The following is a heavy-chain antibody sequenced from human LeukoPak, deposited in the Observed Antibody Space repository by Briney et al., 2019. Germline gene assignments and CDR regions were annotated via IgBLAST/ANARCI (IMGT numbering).Heavy chain of an antibody. V-gene: IGHV3-7*01. CDR1: GFIFNNYF. J-gene: IGHJ4*02. D-gene: IGHD3-16*01. CDR2: IKPDGSKS. CDR3: ARWGVVWGIDY. Sequence: AGGSLRLSCAASGFIFNNYFMSWVRQAPGKGLEWVANIKPDGSKSYYIDSVKGRFTLSRDNAKNSLDLQMNSLRAEDTAVYYCARWGVVWGIDYWGQGTLVTVSS.